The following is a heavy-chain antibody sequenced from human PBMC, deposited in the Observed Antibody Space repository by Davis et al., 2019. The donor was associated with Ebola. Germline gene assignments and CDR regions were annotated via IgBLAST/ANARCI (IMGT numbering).Heavy chain of an antibody. CDR3: ARAPYSSSSGMDV. CDR2: IYHSGGT. J-gene: IGHJ6*02. D-gene: IGHD6-13*01. Sequence: MPSETLSLTCAVSGGSISTSNWWSWLRQPPGKGLEWIGEIYHSGGTNYNPSLKSRVTISADKSKNQFSLKLNSVTAADAAVYYCARAPYSSSSGMDVWGQGTTVTVSS. CDR1: GGSISTSNW. V-gene: IGHV4-4*02.